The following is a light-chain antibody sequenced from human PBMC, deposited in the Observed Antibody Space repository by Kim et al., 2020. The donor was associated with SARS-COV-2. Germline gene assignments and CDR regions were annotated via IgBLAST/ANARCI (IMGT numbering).Light chain of an antibody. CDR3: QAWDSSTDVV. Sequence: SYELTQPPSVSVSPGQTASITCSGDKLGDKYACWYQQKPGQSPVLVIYQDSKRPSGIPERFSGSNSGNTATLTISGTQAMDEADYYCQAWDSSTDVVFGGGTNLTVL. V-gene: IGLV3-1*01. CDR1: KLGDKY. J-gene: IGLJ2*01. CDR2: QDS.